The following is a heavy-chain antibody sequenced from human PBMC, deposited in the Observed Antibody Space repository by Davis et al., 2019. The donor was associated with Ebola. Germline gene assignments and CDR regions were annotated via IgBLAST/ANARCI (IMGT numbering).Heavy chain of an antibody. V-gene: IGHV4-34*01. D-gene: IGHD1-26*01. CDR1: GGSFSGYY. Sequence: MPSETLSLTCAVYGGSFSGYYWSWIRQPPGKGLEWIGEINHSGSTNYNPSLKSRVTISVDTSKNQFSLKLSSVTAADTAVYYCARDGVGATSFWGQGTLVTVSS. CDR3: ARDGVGATSF. J-gene: IGHJ4*02. CDR2: INHSGST.